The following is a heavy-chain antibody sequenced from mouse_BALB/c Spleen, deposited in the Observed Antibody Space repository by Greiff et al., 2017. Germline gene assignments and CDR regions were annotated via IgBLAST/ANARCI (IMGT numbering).Heavy chain of an antibody. CDR1: GFTFSSFG. Sequence: DVHLVESGGGLVQPGGSRKLSCAASGFTFSSFGMHWVRQAPEKGLEWVAYISSGSSTIYYADTVKGRFTISRDNPKNTLFLQMTSLRSEDTAMYYCARGGSGYFDVWGAGTTVTVSS. CDR2: ISSGSSTI. CDR3: ARGGSGYFDV. V-gene: IGHV5-17*02. J-gene: IGHJ1*01.